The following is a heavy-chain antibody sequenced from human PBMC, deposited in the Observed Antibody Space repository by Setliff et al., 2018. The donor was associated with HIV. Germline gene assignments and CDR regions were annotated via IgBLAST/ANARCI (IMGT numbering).Heavy chain of an antibody. CDR1: GGSISSGGYY. D-gene: IGHD4-17*01. Sequence: PSETLSLTCTVSGGSISSGGYYWSWIRQHPGKGLEWIGHIYYTEITYYNPSLRSRLTISLDTSKNQFSLKLSSVTAADTAVYFCAREGVGYNPFYYYGIDYWGQGTLVTVSS. J-gene: IGHJ4*02. CDR2: IYYTEIT. V-gene: IGHV4-31*03. CDR3: AREGVGYNPFYYYGIDY.